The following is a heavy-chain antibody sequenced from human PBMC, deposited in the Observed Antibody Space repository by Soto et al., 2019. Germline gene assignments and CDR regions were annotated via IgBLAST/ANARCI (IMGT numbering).Heavy chain of an antibody. CDR2: IYYNGTT. Sequence: SETLSLTCTGSGGSIRSPNFYWSWIRQHPGKGLEWIGHIYYNGTTYYNPTLKSRVSISVDTSKNQFSLKLSSVTAADTAVYYCARRPRLLTWFGELTDWGRGPLVT. CDR3: ARRPRLLTWFGELTD. CDR1: GGSIRSPNFY. V-gene: IGHV4-31*03. J-gene: IGHJ4*02. D-gene: IGHD3-10*01.